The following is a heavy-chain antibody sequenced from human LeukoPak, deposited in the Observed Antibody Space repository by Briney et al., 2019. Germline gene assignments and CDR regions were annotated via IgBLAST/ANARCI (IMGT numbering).Heavy chain of an antibody. CDR3: ARDLYCSSISCTDAFDI. J-gene: IGHJ3*02. CDR2: ISYSSRYI. Sequence: GGSLRLSCAASGFTFSSYTMNWVRQAPGKGLEWVSSISYSSRYIYYADSVKGRFTISRDNAKNSLYLQMNTLRAEDTAVYYCARDLYCSSISCTDAFDIWGQGTMVTASS. V-gene: IGHV3-21*01. CDR1: GFTFSSYT. D-gene: IGHD2-2*01.